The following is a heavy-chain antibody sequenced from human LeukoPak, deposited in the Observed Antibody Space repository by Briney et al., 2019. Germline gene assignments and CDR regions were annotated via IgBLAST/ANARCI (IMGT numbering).Heavy chain of an antibody. D-gene: IGHD5-18*01. J-gene: IGHJ4*02. CDR1: GGSISSYY. Sequence: SETLSLTCTVSGGSISSYYWSWIRQPPGKGLEWMGYIYYSGSTNYNPSLKSRGTISVDTSKTQSSLTLSSVTAEDTAVYYCARHETALFDYWGQGTLVTVSS. CDR2: IYYSGST. CDR3: ARHETALFDY. V-gene: IGHV4-59*08.